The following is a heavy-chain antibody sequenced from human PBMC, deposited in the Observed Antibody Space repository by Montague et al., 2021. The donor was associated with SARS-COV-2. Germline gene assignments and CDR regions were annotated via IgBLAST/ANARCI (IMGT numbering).Heavy chain of an antibody. V-gene: IGHV4-59*12. Sequence: SETLSLTCTVSGGSTSSYYWSWIRQPPGKGLEWIGYLYYSGSTNYNPSLKSRVTISVDTSKNQLSLRLTSMTAADTAVYYCGGTWVYFSPVDVWGQGTTVIVSS. CDR1: GGSTSSYY. J-gene: IGHJ6*02. CDR2: LYYSGST. D-gene: IGHD3-3*01. CDR3: GGTWVYFSPVDV.